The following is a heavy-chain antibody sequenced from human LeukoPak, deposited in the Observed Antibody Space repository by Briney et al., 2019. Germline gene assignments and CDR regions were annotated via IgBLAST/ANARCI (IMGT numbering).Heavy chain of an antibody. CDR3: ARDRTTAHLSFDY. D-gene: IGHD4-11*01. Sequence: SETLSLTCTVSGGSISSSSYYWGWIRQPPGKGLEWIGSIYYSGSTYYNPSLKSRVTISVDTSKNQFSLKLSSVTAADTAVYYCARDRTTAHLSFDYWGQGTLVTVSP. CDR1: GGSISSSSYY. CDR2: IYYSGST. V-gene: IGHV4-39*07. J-gene: IGHJ4*02.